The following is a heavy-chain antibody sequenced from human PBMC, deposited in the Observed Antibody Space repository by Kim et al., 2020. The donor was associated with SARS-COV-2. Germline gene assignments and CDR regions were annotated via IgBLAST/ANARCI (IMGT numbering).Heavy chain of an antibody. CDR3: ASRQMHCIGRNCYYWFDP. CDR2: VYYGGGA. V-gene: IGHV4-59*13. J-gene: IGHJ5*02. CDR1: GGSITTDF. Sequence: SETLSLTCTVSGGSITTDFWSWIRQPPGKGLEWIGHVYYGGGANYNRSLKSRVTISVDAAKSELSLRLTSVTAAETAVYYCASRQMHCIGRNCYYWFDP. D-gene: IGHD2-15*01.